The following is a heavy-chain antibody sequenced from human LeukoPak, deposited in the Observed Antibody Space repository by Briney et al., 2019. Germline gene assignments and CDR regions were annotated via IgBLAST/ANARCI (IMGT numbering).Heavy chain of an antibody. CDR1: GFAFSDYF. D-gene: IGHD1-1*01. Sequence: GGSLRLSCAASGFAFSDYFMHWVRQSPEKGLVWVSDIHPHGRYAAYADSVRGRFTISRDDAKNTLYLQMNSLTSEDTAVYYCVRGTNDWKGLDYWGQGTLITASS. CDR2: IHPHGRYA. CDR3: VRGTNDWKGLDY. J-gene: IGHJ4*02. V-gene: IGHV3-74*03.